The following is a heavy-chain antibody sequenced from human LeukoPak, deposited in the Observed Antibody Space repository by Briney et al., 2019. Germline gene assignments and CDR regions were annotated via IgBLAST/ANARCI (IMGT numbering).Heavy chain of an antibody. CDR1: GFTFSSYS. CDR2: ISSSSSTI. CDR3: ARDKPSFIAAAAQGGVYNWFDP. J-gene: IGHJ5*02. D-gene: IGHD6-13*01. Sequence: GGSLRLSCAASGFTFSSYSMNWVRQAPGKGLEWVSYISSSSSTIYYADSVKGRFTISRDNAKNSLYLQMNSLRAEDTAVYYCARDKPSFIAAAAQGGVYNWFDPWGQGTLVTVSS. V-gene: IGHV3-48*04.